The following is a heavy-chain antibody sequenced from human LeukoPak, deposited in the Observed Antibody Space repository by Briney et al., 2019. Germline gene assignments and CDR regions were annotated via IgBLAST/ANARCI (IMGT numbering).Heavy chain of an antibody. CDR2: FDPEDGET. J-gene: IGHJ4*02. D-gene: IGHD3-10*01. V-gene: IGHV1-24*01. CDR3: ATGARYYYGSGSYLIDY. Sequence: ASVKVSCKVSGYTLTELSMHWVRQAPGKGLECMGGFDPEDGETIYAQKFQGRVTMTEDTSTDTAYMELSSLRSEDTAVYYCATGARYYYGSGSYLIDYWGQGTLVTVSS. CDR1: GYTLTELS.